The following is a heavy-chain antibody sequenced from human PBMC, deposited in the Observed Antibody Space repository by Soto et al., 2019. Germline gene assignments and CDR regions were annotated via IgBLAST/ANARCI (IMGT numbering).Heavy chain of an antibody. J-gene: IGHJ3*02. CDR3: ARRPYDSSGYSAFDI. CDR2: INWNGGST. V-gene: IGHV3-20*04. D-gene: IGHD3-22*01. Sequence: GGSLRLSCAASGFTFDDYGMSWVRQAPGKGLEWVSGINWNGGSTGYADSVKGRFTISRDNAKNSLYLQMNSLRAEDTALYYCARRPYDSSGYSAFDIWGQGTMVTVSS. CDR1: GFTFDDYG.